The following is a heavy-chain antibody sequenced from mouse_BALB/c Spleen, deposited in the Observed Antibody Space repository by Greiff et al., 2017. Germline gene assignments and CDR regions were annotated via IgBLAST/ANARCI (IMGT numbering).Heavy chain of an antibody. D-gene: IGHD1-2*01. CDR1: GFSLTSYG. CDR2: IWAGGST. CDR3: ARERERTSTTATWFAY. Sequence: QVQLKQSGPGLVAPSQSLSITCTVSGFSLTSYGVHWVRQPPGKGLEWLGVIWAGGSTNYNSALMSRLSISKDNSKSQVFLKMNSLQTDDTAMYYCARERERTSTTATWFAYWGQGTLVTVSA. V-gene: IGHV2-9*02. J-gene: IGHJ3*01.